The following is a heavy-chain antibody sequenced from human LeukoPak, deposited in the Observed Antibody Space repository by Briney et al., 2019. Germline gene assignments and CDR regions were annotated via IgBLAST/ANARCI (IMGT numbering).Heavy chain of an antibody. J-gene: IGHJ4*02. Sequence: PGGSLRLSCAASGFTFSNYGMHWVRQAPGKGLEWVTFIRDDGSNKYYADSVKGRFTISRDNSKNTLYLQMNSLRAEDTAVYYCARSMIVVVMYDYWGQGTLVTVSS. CDR2: IRDDGSNK. D-gene: IGHD3-22*01. V-gene: IGHV3-30*02. CDR1: GFTFSNYG. CDR3: ARSMIVVVMYDY.